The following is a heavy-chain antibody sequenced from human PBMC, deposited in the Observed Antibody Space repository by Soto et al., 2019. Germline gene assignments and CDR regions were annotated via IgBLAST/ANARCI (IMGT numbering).Heavy chain of an antibody. CDR2: ISYDGAYK. D-gene: IGHD3-22*01. Sequence: QGQLVESGGGVVRPGRSLRLSCSASGFTFSDNRIHWVRQAPGKGLEWVALISYDGAYKYYADSVKGRFTISRDNSQNTLYLQMNGLTDEDTAVYYCTYDSTGYRNFYYGLDVWGQGTTVIVSS. CDR1: GFTFSDNR. J-gene: IGHJ6*02. CDR3: TYDSTGYRNFYYGLDV. V-gene: IGHV3-30*03.